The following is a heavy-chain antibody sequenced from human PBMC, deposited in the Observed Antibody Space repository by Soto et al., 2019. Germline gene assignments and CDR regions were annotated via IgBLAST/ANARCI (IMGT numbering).Heavy chain of an antibody. V-gene: IGHV3-30-3*01. J-gene: IGHJ4*02. D-gene: IGHD3-3*01. Sequence: PGGSLRLSCAASGFTFSSYAMHWVRQAPGKGLEWVAVISYDGSNKYYADSVKGRFTISRDNSKNTLYLQMNSLRAEDTAVYYCARELYDFWSGYSYVVTALSLDYWGQGTLVTVSS. CDR2: ISYDGSNK. CDR1: GFTFSSYA. CDR3: ARELYDFWSGYSYVVTALSLDY.